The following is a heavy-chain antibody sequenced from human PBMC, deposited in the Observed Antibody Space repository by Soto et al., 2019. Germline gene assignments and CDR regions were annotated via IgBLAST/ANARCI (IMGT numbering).Heavy chain of an antibody. CDR1: GFTFSAYW. Sequence: EVQLVESGGGLVQTGGSLRLSCAASGFTFSAYWMSWVRQAPGKGLEWVANIKKAGSEKYYVDSVNGRFIISRDDAKNSLFLQVNSLRVEDTAVDYCAREKRANGYFDYWGQGTLVTVSS. CDR3: AREKRANGYFDY. CDR2: IKKAGSEK. D-gene: IGHD6-25*01. J-gene: IGHJ4*02. V-gene: IGHV3-7*01.